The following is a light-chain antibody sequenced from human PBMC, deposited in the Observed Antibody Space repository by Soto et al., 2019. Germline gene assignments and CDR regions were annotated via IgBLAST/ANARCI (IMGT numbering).Light chain of an antibody. CDR3: QQSYITPLT. V-gene: IGKV1-5*03. CDR2: KAS. Sequence: DIQRTQSPPTLSASVVDRVTITCRASQSISSWLAWYQHKPGKAPRLLIYKASTLQSGVPSRFSGSGSGTDFTLTISSLQPEDFAAYYCQQSYITPLTFGGGTKVDIK. CDR1: QSISSW. J-gene: IGKJ4*01.